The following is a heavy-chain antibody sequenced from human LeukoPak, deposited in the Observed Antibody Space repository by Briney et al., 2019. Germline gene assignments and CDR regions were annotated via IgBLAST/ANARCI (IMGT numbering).Heavy chain of an antibody. CDR3: AKDLDYTTYWYYFDY. J-gene: IGHJ4*02. Sequence: GGSLRLSCTASGFTFSSYAMNCVRQAPAKGLEWVSGIGAGGTFTYYADSVKGRFTIFRDNSRNTLYLQMNSLRADDTAVYYCAKDLDYTTYWYYFDYWGQGTLVTVSS. D-gene: IGHD4-11*01. CDR1: GFTFSSYA. V-gene: IGHV3-23*01. CDR2: IGAGGTFT.